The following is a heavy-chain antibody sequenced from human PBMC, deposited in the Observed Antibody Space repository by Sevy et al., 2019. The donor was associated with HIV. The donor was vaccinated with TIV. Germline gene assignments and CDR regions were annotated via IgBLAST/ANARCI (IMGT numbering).Heavy chain of an antibody. Sequence: GGFLRLSCAASGFTVSSNYMSWVRQAPGKGLEWVSVIYSGGSTYYADSVKGRFTISRDNSKNTLYLQMNSLRAEDTAVYYCASRITMVRGVIINMGDTDYWGQGTLVTVSS. J-gene: IGHJ4*02. V-gene: IGHV3-53*01. CDR1: GFTVSSNY. CDR3: ASRITMVRGVIINMGDTDY. CDR2: IYSGGST. D-gene: IGHD3-10*01.